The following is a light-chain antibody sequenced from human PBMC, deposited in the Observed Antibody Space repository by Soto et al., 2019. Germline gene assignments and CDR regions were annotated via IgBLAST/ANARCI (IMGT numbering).Light chain of an antibody. CDR2: AAA. CDR1: QSITSW. J-gene: IGKJ5*01. V-gene: IGKV1-12*01. Sequence: DIQMTQSPCSVSASVGDRVTITCRASQSITSWLAWYQQKPGKAPKLLISAAANLQSGVPSRFSGSGSGTDFTLSISSLQPEDFATYYCQQGNSFPLSFGQGTRLEIK. CDR3: QQGNSFPLS.